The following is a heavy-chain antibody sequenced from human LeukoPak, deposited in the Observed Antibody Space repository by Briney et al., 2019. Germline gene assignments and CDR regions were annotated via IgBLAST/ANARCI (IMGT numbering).Heavy chain of an antibody. J-gene: IGHJ4*02. Sequence: PSETLSLTCTVSSGSISSFSWNWIRQPAGKGLEWIGRIYASGSTNYNPSLKSRVTMSVDTSGNHFSLRMTSVTAADTAIYYCARDYYDSSGHYPFHYWGQGTLVTVSS. CDR2: IYASGST. D-gene: IGHD3-22*01. V-gene: IGHV4-4*07. CDR3: ARDYYDSSGHYPFHY. CDR1: SGSISSFS.